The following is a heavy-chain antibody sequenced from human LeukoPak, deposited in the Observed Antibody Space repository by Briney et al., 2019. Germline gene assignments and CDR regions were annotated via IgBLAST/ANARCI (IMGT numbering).Heavy chain of an antibody. CDR3: ARYNGLYYSQRAEAFDI. CDR1: GGSFSGYY. J-gene: IGHJ3*02. Sequence: SETLSLTCAVYGGSFSGYYWSWIRQPPGKGLEWIGEINHSGSTNYNPSLKSRVTISVDTSKNQFSLKLSSVTSADTAVYYCARYNGLYYSQRAEAFDIWGQGTMVTVSS. V-gene: IGHV4-34*01. D-gene: IGHD3-10*01. CDR2: INHSGST.